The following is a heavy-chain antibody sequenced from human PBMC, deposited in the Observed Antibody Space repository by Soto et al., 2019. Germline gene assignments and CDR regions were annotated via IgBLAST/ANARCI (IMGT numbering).Heavy chain of an antibody. CDR2: ISTYNGNT. CDR3: AREMVRGVGSDY. D-gene: IGHD3-10*01. J-gene: IGHJ4*02. CDR1: GYNFTSYG. Sequence: QVQLVQSGAEVKKPGASEKVSCKATGYNFTSYGISWVRQAPGQGLEWMGWISTYNGNTKYAQNLQGRVTMTTDTSTSTAYMELRSLRSDDTAVFYCAREMVRGVGSDYWGQGTLVTVSS. V-gene: IGHV1-18*01.